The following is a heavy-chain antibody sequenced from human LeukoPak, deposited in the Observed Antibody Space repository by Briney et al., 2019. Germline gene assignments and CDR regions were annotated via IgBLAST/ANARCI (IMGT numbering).Heavy chain of an antibody. CDR1: GFTFSNDW. J-gene: IGHJ4*02. CDR2: IKQDGSDI. V-gene: IGHV3-7*01. Sequence: GGSLRLSSAASGFTFSNDWMSWVRQAPGKGLEWVANIKQDGSDIYYVDSVKGRFTISRDNAKNSLYLKMNILCTEDTAVYYCTRSGTYVFDFWGQGTLVTVSS. CDR3: TRSGTYVFDF. D-gene: IGHD1-26*01.